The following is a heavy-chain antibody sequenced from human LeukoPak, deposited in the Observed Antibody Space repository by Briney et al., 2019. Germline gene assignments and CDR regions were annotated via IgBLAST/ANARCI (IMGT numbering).Heavy chain of an antibody. V-gene: IGHV3-66*01. D-gene: IGHD1-1*01. CDR3: GKATGTLGN. CDR1: GFTVSNNY. CDR2: IYSHGGT. Sequence: GGSLRLSCAASGFTVSNNYMSWVRQAPGKGLEWVSLIYSHGGTNYADSVKGRFTISRDNSKNTLYLQMNSLTADDTAIYYCGKATGTLGNWGQGTLVTVSS. J-gene: IGHJ4*02.